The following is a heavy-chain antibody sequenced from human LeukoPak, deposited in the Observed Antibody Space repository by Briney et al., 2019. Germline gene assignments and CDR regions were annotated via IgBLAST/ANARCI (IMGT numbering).Heavy chain of an antibody. CDR1: GFTFSSYS. J-gene: IGHJ4*02. D-gene: IGHD3-22*01. CDR2: ISSSSSYI. Sequence: PGGSLRLSCAASGFTFSSYSMNWVRQAPGKGLEWVSSISSSSSYIYYADSVKGRFTISRDNSKNTLYLQMNSLRAEDTALYYCAKDLMYYYDSSGFVNDYWGQGTLVTVSS. CDR3: AKDLMYYYDSSGFVNDY. V-gene: IGHV3-21*04.